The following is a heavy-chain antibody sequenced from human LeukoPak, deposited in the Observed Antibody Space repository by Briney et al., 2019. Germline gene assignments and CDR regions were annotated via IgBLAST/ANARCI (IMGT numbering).Heavy chain of an antibody. J-gene: IGHJ6*03. CDR2: IYTSGST. V-gene: IGHV4-61*02. Sequence: SETLSLTCTVSGGSISSGTYYWSWIRQPAGKGLEWIGRIYTSGSTKYNPSLKSRVTVSVDTSKNQFSLKARSVTAADTAVYYCARTYCGGDCRGYYYYYYMDVWGKGTTVTISS. CDR3: ARTYCGGDCRGYYYYYYMDV. CDR1: GGSISSGTYY. D-gene: IGHD2-21*02.